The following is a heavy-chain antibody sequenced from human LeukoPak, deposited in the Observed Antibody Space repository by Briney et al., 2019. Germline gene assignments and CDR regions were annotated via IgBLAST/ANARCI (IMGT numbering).Heavy chain of an antibody. CDR1: GLPFSSQV. CDR3: ARGGYYAASDI. V-gene: IGHV3-64*02. CDR2: IVSNGGNT. Sequence: GGSLRLFCGASGLPFSSQVMLWPRQAPGKGLEYVSAIVSNGGNTYYADSVRGRFHNPRDNSKDTVYLQMGSLRPEDTAVYYCARGGYYAASDIWGQGALVTVSS. J-gene: IGHJ4*02. D-gene: IGHD3-3*01.